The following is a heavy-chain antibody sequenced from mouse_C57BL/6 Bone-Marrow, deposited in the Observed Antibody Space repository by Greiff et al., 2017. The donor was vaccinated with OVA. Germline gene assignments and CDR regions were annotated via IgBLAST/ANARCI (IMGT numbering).Heavy chain of an antibody. Sequence: EVQGVESGGGLVQPKGSLKLSCAASGFSFNTYAMNWVRQAPGKGLEWVARIRSKSNNYATYYADSVKDRFTISRDDSESMLYLQMNNLKTEDTAMYYCVRHGGSGYWFAYWGQGTLVTVSA. CDR1: GFSFNTYA. V-gene: IGHV10-1*01. D-gene: IGHD3-2*02. CDR2: IRSKSNNYAT. CDR3: VRHGGSGYWFAY. J-gene: IGHJ3*01.